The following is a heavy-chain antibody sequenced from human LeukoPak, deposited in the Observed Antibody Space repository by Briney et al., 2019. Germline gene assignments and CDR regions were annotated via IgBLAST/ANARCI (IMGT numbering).Heavy chain of an antibody. CDR3: ARDADHYDFWSGYSHYYYYMDV. CDR1: GGSLSSGSCY. V-gene: IGHV4-61*02. Sequence: SETLSLTVTVSGGSLSSGSCYWSSIRQPAGKGLEWVGRIYTSGSTNYNPSLQSRVTISVDTSKNQFSLKLSSVTTADTAVYYCARDADHYDFWSGYSHYYYYMDVWGKGTTVTVSS. J-gene: IGHJ6*03. D-gene: IGHD3-3*01. CDR2: IYTSGST.